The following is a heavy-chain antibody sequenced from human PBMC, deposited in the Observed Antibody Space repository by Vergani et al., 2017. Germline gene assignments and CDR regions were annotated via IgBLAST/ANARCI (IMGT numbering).Heavy chain of an antibody. CDR1: GFTFDDYA. D-gene: IGHD2-2*01. J-gene: IGHJ3*02. V-gene: IGHV3-9*01. CDR2: ISWNIGSI. CDR3: AKDIYPCDVVVPAAPSAFDI. Sequence: EVQLVESGGGLVQPGRSLRLSCAASGFTFDDYAMHWVRQAPGKGLEWVSGISWNIGSICYADSVKGRFTISRDNAKISLYLQMNSLRAEDTALYYCAKDIYPCDVVVPAAPSAFDIWGQGTMVTVSS.